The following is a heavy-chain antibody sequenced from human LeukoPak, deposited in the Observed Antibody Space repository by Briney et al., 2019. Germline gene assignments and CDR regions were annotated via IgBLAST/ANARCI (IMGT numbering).Heavy chain of an antibody. D-gene: IGHD5-18*01. V-gene: IGHV4-39*01. CDR2: IYYSGST. J-gene: IGHJ4*02. Sequence: SETLSPTCTVSGGPISSSSYYWGWIRQPPGKGLEWIGSIYYSGSTYYNPSLKSRVTISVDTSKNQFSLKLSSVTAADTAVYYCARHQLRYSYASRWGQGTLVTVSS. CDR3: ARHQLRYSYASR. CDR1: GGPISSSSYY.